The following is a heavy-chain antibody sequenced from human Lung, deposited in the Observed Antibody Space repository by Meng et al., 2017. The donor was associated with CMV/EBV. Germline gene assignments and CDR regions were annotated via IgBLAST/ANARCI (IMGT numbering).Heavy chain of an antibody. J-gene: IGHJ5*02. CDR3: ARQYDTRTWDNWFDP. CDR2: IYPGDSDT. V-gene: IGHV5-51*01. Sequence: GEXXKISCKGSGYRFTSYWIGWVRQMPGKGLDWMGIIYPGDSDTTYSPSFQGQVTISADNSISTTYLQWSSLRASDTAMYYCARQYDTRTWDNWFDPWGQGXLVTVSS. D-gene: IGHD3-22*01. CDR1: GYRFTSYW.